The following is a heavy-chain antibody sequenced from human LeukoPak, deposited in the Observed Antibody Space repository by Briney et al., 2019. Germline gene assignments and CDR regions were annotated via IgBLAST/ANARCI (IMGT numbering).Heavy chain of an antibody. Sequence: GASVKVSCKASGYTFTSYDINWVRQATGQGLEWMGWMNTNSGNTGYAQKFQGRVTMTRNTSISTAYMELSSLRSEDTAVYYCARGGRRAVAGRGYFDYWGQGTLVTVSS. CDR3: ARGGRRAVAGRGYFDY. J-gene: IGHJ4*02. CDR1: GYTFTSYD. V-gene: IGHV1-8*01. D-gene: IGHD6-19*01. CDR2: MNTNSGNT.